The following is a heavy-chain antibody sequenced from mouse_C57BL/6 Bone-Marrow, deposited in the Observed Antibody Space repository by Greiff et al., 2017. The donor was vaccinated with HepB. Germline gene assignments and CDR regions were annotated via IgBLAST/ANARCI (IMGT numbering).Heavy chain of an antibody. D-gene: IGHD1-1*01. CDR1: GYTFTSYW. CDR2: IDPSDSYT. CDR3: ARYYYGSSYVWYFDV. V-gene: IGHV1-69*01. J-gene: IGHJ1*03. Sequence: QVHVKQPGAELVMPGASVKLSCKASGYTFTSYWMHWVKQRPGQGLEWIGEIDPSDSYTNYNQKFKGKSTLTVDKSSSTAYMQLSSLTSEDSAVYYCARYYYGSSYVWYFDVWGTGTTVTVSS.